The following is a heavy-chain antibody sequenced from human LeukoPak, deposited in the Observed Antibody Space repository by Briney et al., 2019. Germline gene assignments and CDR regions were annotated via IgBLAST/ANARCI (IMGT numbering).Heavy chain of an antibody. D-gene: IGHD1-26*01. CDR3: ARDEWELLHYLDY. CDR2: IYHSGST. Sequence: SDTLSLTCAVSGYSISSGYYWAWIRQPPGKGLEWIGSIYHSGSTYYNPSLKSRVTISVDTSKNQFSLKLSSVTAADTAVYYCARDEWELLHYLDYWGQGTLVTVSS. V-gene: IGHV4-38-2*02. CDR1: GYSISSGYY. J-gene: IGHJ4*02.